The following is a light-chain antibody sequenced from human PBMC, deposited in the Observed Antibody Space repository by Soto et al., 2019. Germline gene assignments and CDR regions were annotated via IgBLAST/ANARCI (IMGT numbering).Light chain of an antibody. Sequence: QSALTQPASVSGPPGQSITISCTGTSSDVGGYNYVSWYQQHPGKAPKLMIYDVSNRPSGVSNRFSGSKSGNTASLTISGLQAEDEADYYCSSYTSSSTYVFGTGTKSPS. CDR1: SSDVGGYNY. J-gene: IGLJ1*01. V-gene: IGLV2-14*01. CDR3: SSYTSSSTYV. CDR2: DVS.